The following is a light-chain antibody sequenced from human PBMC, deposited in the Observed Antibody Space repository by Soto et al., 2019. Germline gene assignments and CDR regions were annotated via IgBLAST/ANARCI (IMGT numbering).Light chain of an antibody. CDR2: GAS. J-gene: IGKJ2*01. CDR3: QQSYSNLYT. CDR1: QNIVKY. Sequence: DIQMTQSPSSLSASVGDRVTITCRASQNIVKYLNWYQQTPGQAPKLLIYGASRLESGVPSRFSGLGSGTFFTLTISRRQPEDFAIYYCQQSYSNLYTFGQGTRLEI. V-gene: IGKV1-39*01.